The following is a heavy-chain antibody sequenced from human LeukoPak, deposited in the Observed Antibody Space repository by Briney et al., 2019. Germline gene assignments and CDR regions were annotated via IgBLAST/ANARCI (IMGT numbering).Heavy chain of an antibody. V-gene: IGHV3-23*01. CDR2: ISDSGSST. CDR3: ARDWSCDY. J-gene: IGHJ4*02. CDR1: GFTFSSYA. D-gene: IGHD1-26*01. Sequence: GGSLRLSCAASGFTFSSYAMTWVRQAPGKGLEWVSSISDSGSSTNYADSVKGRFTISSDNSKNSLYLQMSRLRAEDTAVYSWARDWSCDYWGQGTLVTVSS.